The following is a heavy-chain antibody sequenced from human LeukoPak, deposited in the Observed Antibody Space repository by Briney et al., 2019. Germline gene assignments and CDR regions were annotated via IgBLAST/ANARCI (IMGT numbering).Heavy chain of an antibody. V-gene: IGHV3-48*03. CDR3: ATLRWGSGLYAGDY. CDR2: ISSSGSTI. Sequence: PGGSLRLSCAASGFTFSSYEMNWVRQAPGKGLEWVSYISSSGSTIYYADSVKGRFTISRDNAKNSLYLQMDSLRAEDTAVYYCATLRWGSGLYAGDYWGQGNLVAVSS. D-gene: IGHD6-19*01. J-gene: IGHJ4*02. CDR1: GFTFSSYE.